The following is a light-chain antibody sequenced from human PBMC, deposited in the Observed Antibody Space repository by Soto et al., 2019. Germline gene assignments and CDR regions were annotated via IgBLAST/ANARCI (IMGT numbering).Light chain of an antibody. CDR2: AAS. J-gene: IGKJ4*01. Sequence: IQLTQSPSSLSASVGDRVTITCRASQGINNYLAWYQQKPGKAPKLLIYAASTLRSGVPSRFSGSGSGTDFTLTIISLQPEDFATYYCQQVNFYPVTFGGGTKVEIK. CDR3: QQVNFYPVT. CDR1: QGINNY. V-gene: IGKV1-9*01.